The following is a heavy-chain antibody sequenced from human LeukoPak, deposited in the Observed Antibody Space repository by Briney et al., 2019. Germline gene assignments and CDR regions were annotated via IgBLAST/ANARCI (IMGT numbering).Heavy chain of an antibody. D-gene: IGHD2-8*01. CDR3: ARDRGCTNGVCYTAFDI. Sequence: PGGSLRLSCAASGFSFSDYYMSWIRQAPGEGLEWVSYISSSSSYTNYADSVKGRFTSSRDNAKNSLYLQMNSLRAEDTAVYYCARDRGCTNGVCYTAFDIWGQGTMVTVSS. V-gene: IGHV3-11*06. CDR2: ISSSSSYT. J-gene: IGHJ3*02. CDR1: GFSFSDYY.